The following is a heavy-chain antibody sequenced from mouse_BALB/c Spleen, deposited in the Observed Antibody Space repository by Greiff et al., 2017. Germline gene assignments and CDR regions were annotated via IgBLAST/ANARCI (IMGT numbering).Heavy chain of an antibody. CDR1: GYTFTSYW. V-gene: IGHV1S127*01. J-gene: IGHJ2*01. CDR2: IDPSDSYT. Sequence: QVQLQQPGAELVKPGASVKMSCKASGYTFTSYWMHWVKQRPGQGLEWIGTIDPSDSYTSYNQKFKGKATLTVDTSSSTAYMQLSSLTSEDSAVYYCTRGYGNYCFFDYWGQGTTLTVSS. CDR3: TRGYGNYCFFDY. D-gene: IGHD2-10*02.